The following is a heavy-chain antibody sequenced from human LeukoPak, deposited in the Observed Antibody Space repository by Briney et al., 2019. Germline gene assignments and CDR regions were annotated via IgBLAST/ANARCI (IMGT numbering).Heavy chain of an antibody. D-gene: IGHD4-17*01. J-gene: IGHJ4*02. CDR2: ISYDGSNK. V-gene: IGHV3-30*04. CDR3: ARGSNTATDY. CDR1: GFTFSSYA. Sequence: AGGSLRLSCAASGFTFSSYAMHWVRQAPGKGLEWVAVISYDGSNKYYADSVKGRFTISRDNSKNTLYLQMNSLRAEDTAVYYCARGSNTATDYWGQGTLVTVSS.